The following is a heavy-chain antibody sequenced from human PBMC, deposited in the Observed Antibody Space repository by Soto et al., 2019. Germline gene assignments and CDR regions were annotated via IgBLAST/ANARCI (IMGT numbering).Heavy chain of an antibody. D-gene: IGHD6-19*01. CDR1: GYTFTSYG. CDR2: ISAYNGNT. Sequence: GASVKVSCKASGYTFTSYGISWARQAPGQGIEWMGWISAYNGNTNYAQKLQGRVTMTTDTSTSTAYMELRSLRSDDTAVYYCARDSGGWYGGDNLFDPWGQGTLVTVSS. CDR3: ARDSGGWYGGDNLFDP. J-gene: IGHJ5*02. V-gene: IGHV1-18*01.